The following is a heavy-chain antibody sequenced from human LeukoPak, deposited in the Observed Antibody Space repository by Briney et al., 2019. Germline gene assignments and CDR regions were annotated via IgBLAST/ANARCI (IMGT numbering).Heavy chain of an antibody. CDR3: ARVKSYSSGGLDAFDI. CDR2: IGTAGDT. V-gene: IGHV3-13*01. J-gene: IGHJ3*02. D-gene: IGHD6-19*01. CDR1: GFTFSSYD. Sequence: GGSLRLSCAASGFTFSSYDMHWVRQVTGKGLEWVSAIGTAGDTYYPGSVKGRFTISRENAKNSLYLQMNSLRAGDTAVYYCARVKSYSSGGLDAFDIWGQGTMVTVSS.